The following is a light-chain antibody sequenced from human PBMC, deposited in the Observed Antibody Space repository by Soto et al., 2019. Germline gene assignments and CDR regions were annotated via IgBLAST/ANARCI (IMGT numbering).Light chain of an antibody. J-gene: IGKJ1*01. CDR2: TAS. Sequence: DIQLTQSPSSLSSSAGDRVTITCRASQTISSYLNWYQQKQGKAPKLLLYTASTVQSGVPSRFSGSGSGTDFPLISRRLQPEDVATYYYHQTYRTPTFGQGTKVEIK. CDR1: QTISSY. V-gene: IGKV1-39*01. CDR3: HQTYRTPT.